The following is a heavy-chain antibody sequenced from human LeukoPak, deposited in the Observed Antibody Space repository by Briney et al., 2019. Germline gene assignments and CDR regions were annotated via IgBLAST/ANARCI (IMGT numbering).Heavy chain of an antibody. Sequence: ASVKVSCKASGYTFTSYGISWVRQAPGQGLEWMGWISAYNGNTNYAQKLQGRVTMTTDTSTSTAYMELRSLRSDDTAVYYCARYYTGDYSDYGRFDPWGQGTLVTVSS. CDR1: GYTFTSYG. CDR2: ISAYNGNT. J-gene: IGHJ5*02. D-gene: IGHD4-11*01. CDR3: ARYYTGDYSDYGRFDP. V-gene: IGHV1-18*01.